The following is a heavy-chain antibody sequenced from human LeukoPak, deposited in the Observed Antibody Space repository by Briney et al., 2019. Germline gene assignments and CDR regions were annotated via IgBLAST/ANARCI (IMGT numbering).Heavy chain of an antibody. CDR3: ARDLHSSSWYTRKAHRVEYFQH. D-gene: IGHD6-13*01. CDR2: ISSSSSTI. Sequence: PGGSLRLSCAASGFTFSSYSMNWVRQAPGKGLEWVSYISSSSSTIYYADSVKGRFTISRDNAKNSLYLQMHSLRAEDTAVYYCARDLHSSSWYTRKAHRVEYFQHWGQGTLVTVSS. J-gene: IGHJ1*01. V-gene: IGHV3-48*04. CDR1: GFTFSSYS.